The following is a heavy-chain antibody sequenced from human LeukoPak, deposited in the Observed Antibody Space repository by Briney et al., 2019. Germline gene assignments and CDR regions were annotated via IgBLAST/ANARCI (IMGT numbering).Heavy chain of an antibody. V-gene: IGHV3-21*01. Sequence: GGSLRLSCAASGFTFSSDWMHWVRQAPGKGLEWVSSISSSSSYIYYADSVKGRFTISRDNAKRSLYLQMNSLRAEDTAVYYCARAAPTRTLIGSGADYWGQGTLVTVSS. J-gene: IGHJ4*02. CDR3: ARAAPTRTLIGSGADY. CDR2: ISSSSSYI. CDR1: GFTFSSDW. D-gene: IGHD3-22*01.